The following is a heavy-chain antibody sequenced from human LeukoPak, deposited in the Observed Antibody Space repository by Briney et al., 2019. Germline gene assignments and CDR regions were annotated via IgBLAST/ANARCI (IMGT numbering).Heavy chain of an antibody. CDR2: ISYSGGT. CDR3: ARRVIMSAAGVPDTWLDP. D-gene: IGHD2-8*01. V-gene: IGHV4-59*08. CDR1: GGSISNYY. Sequence: SETLSLTCTVSGGSISNYYWNWIRQPPGKGLEWVGHISYSGGTKYNPSLQSRVTISIDTSKNQFSLNLSSVTAADTAVYYCARRVIMSAAGVPDTWLDPWGQGILVAVSS. J-gene: IGHJ5*02.